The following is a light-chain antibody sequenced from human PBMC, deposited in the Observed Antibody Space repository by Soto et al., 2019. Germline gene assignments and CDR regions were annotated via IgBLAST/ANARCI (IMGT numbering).Light chain of an antibody. CDR1: SSDVGGYNY. Sequence: QSALTQPPSASGSPGQSVTISCTGTSSDVGGYNYVSWYQQHPGKAPKLMIYEVSKRPSGVPDRFSGSKSGNTASLTVSGLQAEDEADYYCSSYAGSHNFGVVFGGGTQLTVL. CDR2: EVS. CDR3: SSYAGSHNFGVV. V-gene: IGLV2-8*01. J-gene: IGLJ2*01.